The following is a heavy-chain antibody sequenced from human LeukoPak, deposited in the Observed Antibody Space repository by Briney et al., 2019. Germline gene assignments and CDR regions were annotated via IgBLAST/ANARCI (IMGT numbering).Heavy chain of an antibody. Sequence: SETLSLTCTVSGSSINNYYWSWIRQPAGKGLEWIGRIYTRGSTNYNPSLKSRVTISVDTSKNQFSLKLSSVTAADTAVYYCARQNSSSDYYYMGVWGKGTTVTVSS. CDR2: IYTRGST. D-gene: IGHD6-6*01. CDR1: GSSINNYY. CDR3: ARQNSSSDYYYMGV. V-gene: IGHV4-4*07. J-gene: IGHJ6*03.